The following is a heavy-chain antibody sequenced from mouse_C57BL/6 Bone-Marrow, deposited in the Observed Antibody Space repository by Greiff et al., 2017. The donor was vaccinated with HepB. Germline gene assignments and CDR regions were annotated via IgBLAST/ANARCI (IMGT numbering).Heavy chain of an antibody. CDR1: GYTFTSYW. J-gene: IGHJ1*03. Sequence: VQLQQPGAELVKPGASVKLSCKASGYTFTSYWMHWVKQRPGQGLEWIGMIHPHSGSTNYNEKFKSKATLTVDKSSSTAYMQLSSLTSEDSAVYYCARDYGSSYWYFDVWGTGTTVTVSS. CDR2: IHPHSGST. D-gene: IGHD1-1*01. CDR3: ARDYGSSYWYFDV. V-gene: IGHV1-64*01.